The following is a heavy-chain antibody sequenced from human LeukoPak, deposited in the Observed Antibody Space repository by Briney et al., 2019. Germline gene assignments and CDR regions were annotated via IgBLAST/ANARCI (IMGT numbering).Heavy chain of an antibody. CDR1: GGSISSSSYY. Sequence: SETLSLTCTVSGGSISSSSYYWGWIRQPPGKGLEWIESIYYSGSTYYNPSLKSRVTISVDTSKNQFSLKLSSVTAADTAVYYCASVPYCSSTSCYRGFLFYWGQGTLVTVSS. CDR3: ASVPYCSSTSCYRGFLFY. J-gene: IGHJ4*02. CDR2: IYYSGST. V-gene: IGHV4-39*01. D-gene: IGHD2-2*02.